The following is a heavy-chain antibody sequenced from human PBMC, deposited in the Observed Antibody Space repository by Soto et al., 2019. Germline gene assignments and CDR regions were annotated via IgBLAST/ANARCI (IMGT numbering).Heavy chain of an antibody. D-gene: IGHD2-15*01. CDR1: GFTFSNYW. Sequence: EVQLVESGGGLVQPGGSLRLSCAASGFTFSNYWMSWVRQVPGKGLAWVSNIKEDGSEKYYVDSVKGRFTISRDNAKNSVQLPMNSLRDEDTAVYYCVRFSILVSGRGRGAFFDSWGQGTPVTVSS. J-gene: IGHJ4*02. CDR2: IKEDGSEK. V-gene: IGHV3-7*03. CDR3: VRFSILVSGRGRGAFFDS.